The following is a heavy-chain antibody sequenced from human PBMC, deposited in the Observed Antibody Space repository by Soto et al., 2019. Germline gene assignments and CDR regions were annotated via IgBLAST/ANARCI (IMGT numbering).Heavy chain of an antibody. J-gene: IGHJ4*02. V-gene: IGHV4-34*01. D-gene: IGHD4-17*01. CDR3: TRSHPRSHYFDY. CDR2: INHSGST. Sequence: SETLSLTCAVYGGSFSGYYWSWIRQPPGKGLEWIGEINHSGSTNYNPSLKSRVTISVDTSKNQFSLKLSSVTAADTAVYYCTRSHPRSHYFDYWGQGTLVTVSS. CDR1: GGSFSGYY.